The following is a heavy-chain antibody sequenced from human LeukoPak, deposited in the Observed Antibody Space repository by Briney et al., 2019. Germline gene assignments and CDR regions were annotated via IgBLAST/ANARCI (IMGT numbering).Heavy chain of an antibody. CDR1: GVQFNTFW. Sequence: GGSLRLSCAASGVQFNTFWMSWVRQAPGKGLEWVANIKQDGNEKYYADSVKGRFTISRDNGKNSLDLQMNSLRADDTAFYYCARDTLGEGEDANYAVYYFDYWGQGTVVTVSS. V-gene: IGHV3-7*01. D-gene: IGHD4/OR15-4a*01. J-gene: IGHJ4*02. CDR2: IKQDGNEK. CDR3: ARDTLGEGEDANYAVYYFDY.